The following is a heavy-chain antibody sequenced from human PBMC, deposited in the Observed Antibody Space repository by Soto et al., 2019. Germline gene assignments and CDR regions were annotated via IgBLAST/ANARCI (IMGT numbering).Heavy chain of an antibody. V-gene: IGHV2-5*02. CDR1: GFSLSTGGVG. CDR3: IQSRCGGDCLQSYASYYYYGMDV. Sequence: SGPTLVNPTETLTLTCTFSGFSLSTGGVGVGWIRQPPGKALEWLALIYWDDDKRYSPSLRSRLTISKDTSKNQVVLTMTNMDPVDTATYYCIQSRCGGDCLQSYASYYYYGMDVWGQGTTVTVSS. J-gene: IGHJ6*02. D-gene: IGHD2-21*02. CDR2: IYWDDDK.